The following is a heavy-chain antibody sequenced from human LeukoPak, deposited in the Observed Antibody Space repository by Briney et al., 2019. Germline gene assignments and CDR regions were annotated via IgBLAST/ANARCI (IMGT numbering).Heavy chain of an antibody. D-gene: IGHD3-3*01. CDR1: GFTFSSYA. CDR3: AKESYDFWSGFLDY. Sequence: RGSLRLSCAASGFTFSSYAMSWVRQAPGKGLEWVSAISGSGGSTYYADSVKGRFTISRDNSKNTLYLQMNSLRAEDTAVYYCAKESYDFWSGFLDYWGQGTLVTVSS. J-gene: IGHJ4*02. V-gene: IGHV3-23*01. CDR2: ISGSGGST.